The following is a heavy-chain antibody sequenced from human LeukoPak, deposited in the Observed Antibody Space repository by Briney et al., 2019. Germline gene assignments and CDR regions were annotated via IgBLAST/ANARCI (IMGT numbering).Heavy chain of an antibody. V-gene: IGHV4-59*08. J-gene: IGHJ4*02. CDR2: IYYSGST. D-gene: IGHD3-10*01. Sequence: SETLSLTCTVSGGSISSFYWSWIRQPPGKGLEWIGYIYYSGSTNYNPSLKSRVTISVDTSKNQFSLKLSSVTAADTAVYYCARRGILRAFDYWGQGTLVTVSS. CDR3: ARRGILRAFDY. CDR1: GGSISSFY.